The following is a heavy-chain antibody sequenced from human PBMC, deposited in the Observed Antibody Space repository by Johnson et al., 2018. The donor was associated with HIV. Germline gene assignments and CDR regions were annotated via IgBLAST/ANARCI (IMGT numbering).Heavy chain of an antibody. CDR3: AKGGIDAFDI. J-gene: IGHJ3*02. CDR1: GLTLRNAW. V-gene: IGHV3-30*18. D-gene: IGHD6-25*01. Sequence: QVQLVESGGGLVTPGGSLRISCSGSGLTLRNAWMTWVRQAPGKGLEWVAVISYDGSNEYYADSVKGRFTISRDNSKNTVYLEMNSLRAEDTAVYYCAKGGIDAFDIWGQGTMVTVSS. CDR2: ISYDGSNE.